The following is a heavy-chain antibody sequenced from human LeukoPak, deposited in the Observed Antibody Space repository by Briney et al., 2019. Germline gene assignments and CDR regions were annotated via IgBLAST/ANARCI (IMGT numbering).Heavy chain of an antibody. CDR2: ISYDGSNK. CDR1: GFTFSSYG. J-gene: IGHJ4*02. Sequence: AGGSLRLSCAASGFTFSSYGMHWVRQAPGKGLEWVAVISYDGSNKYYADSVKGRFTISRDNSKNTLYLQMNSLRAEDTAVYYCATGIAARPGPVRPFDYWGQGTLVTVSS. D-gene: IGHD6-6*01. V-gene: IGHV3-30*03. CDR3: ATGIAARPGPVRPFDY.